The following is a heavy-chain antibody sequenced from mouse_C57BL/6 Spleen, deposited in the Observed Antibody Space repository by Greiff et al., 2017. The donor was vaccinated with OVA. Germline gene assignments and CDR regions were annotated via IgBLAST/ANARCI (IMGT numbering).Heavy chain of an antibody. Sequence: QVQLQQPGTELVKPGASVKQSCKASGYTFTSYWMHWVKQRPGQGLEWIGNINFSNGGTNYNEKFKSKATLTVDKSSSTAYMQLSSLTSEDSAVYYCARKNYVGNYFDYWGQGTTLTVSS. J-gene: IGHJ2*01. CDR1: GYTFTSYW. D-gene: IGHD1-1*01. V-gene: IGHV1-53*01. CDR3: ARKNYVGNYFDY. CDR2: INFSNGGT.